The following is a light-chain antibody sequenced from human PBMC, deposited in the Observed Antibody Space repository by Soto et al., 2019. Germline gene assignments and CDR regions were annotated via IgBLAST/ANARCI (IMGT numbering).Light chain of an antibody. CDR3: CSYAGSYVYV. J-gene: IGLJ1*01. CDR1: SSDIGGYNY. V-gene: IGLV2-11*01. CDR2: DVS. Sequence: QSALTQPRSVSGSPGQSVTISCTGTSSDIGGYNYVSWYQQNPGKAPKLMIHDVSNRPSGVPDRFSGSKSGNTASLTISGLQVEDEADYYCCSYAGSYVYVFGTGTKLTVL.